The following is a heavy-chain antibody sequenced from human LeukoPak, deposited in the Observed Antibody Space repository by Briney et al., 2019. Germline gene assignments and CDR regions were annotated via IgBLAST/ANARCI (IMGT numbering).Heavy chain of an antibody. CDR3: ARDGNDFWSGYYHWFDP. D-gene: IGHD3-3*01. CDR1: GFTFSSYW. J-gene: IGHJ5*02. V-gene: IGHV3-7*03. Sequence: GGSLRLSCAASGFTFSSYWMSWVRQAPGKGLEWVANIKQDGSEKYYVDSVKGRFTISRDNAKNSLYLQMNSLRAEDTAAYYCARDGNDFWSGYYHWFDPWGQGTLVTVSS. CDR2: IKQDGSEK.